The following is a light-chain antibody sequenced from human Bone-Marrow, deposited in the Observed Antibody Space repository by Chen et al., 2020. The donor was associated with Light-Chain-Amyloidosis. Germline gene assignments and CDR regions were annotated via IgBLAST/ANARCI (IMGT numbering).Light chain of an antibody. CDR2: EDT. CDR1: SSDVGSYKF. V-gene: IGLV2-23*01. J-gene: IGLJ2*01. Sequence: QSALTQPASVSGSPGQSITISCTGTSSDVGSYKFVSWYQQHPGKAPKLMIYEDTKRPSGVSNRLYGSKSGNTASLTSSGLQAEDEADYYCCSYASSGTLVFGGGTKLTVL. CDR3: CSYASSGTLV.